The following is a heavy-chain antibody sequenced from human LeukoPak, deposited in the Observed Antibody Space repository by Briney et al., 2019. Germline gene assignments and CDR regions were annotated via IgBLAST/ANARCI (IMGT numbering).Heavy chain of an antibody. CDR3: ARHQTKGVRYFDWLNWFDP. Sequence: SETLSLTCTVSGGSISSSSYYWGWIRQPPGKGLEWIGSIYYSGSTYYNPSLKSRVTISVDTSKNQFSLKLSSVTAADTAVYYCARHQTKGVRYFDWLNWFDPWGQGTLATVSS. CDR2: IYYSGST. CDR1: GGSISSSSYY. J-gene: IGHJ5*02. V-gene: IGHV4-39*01. D-gene: IGHD3-9*01.